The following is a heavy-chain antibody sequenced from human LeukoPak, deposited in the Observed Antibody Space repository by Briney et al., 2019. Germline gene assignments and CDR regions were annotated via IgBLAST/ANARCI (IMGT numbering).Heavy chain of an antibody. J-gene: IGHJ4*02. Sequence: PSETLSLTCAVYGGSFSGYYWSWIRQPPGKGLEWIGEINHSGSTNYNPSLKSRVTISVDTSKNQFSLKLSSVTAADTAVYYCARGGLSSGWYQQYYSDYWGQGTLVTVSS. CDR1: GGSFSGYY. V-gene: IGHV4-34*01. D-gene: IGHD6-19*01. CDR2: INHSGST. CDR3: ARGGLSSGWYQQYYSDY.